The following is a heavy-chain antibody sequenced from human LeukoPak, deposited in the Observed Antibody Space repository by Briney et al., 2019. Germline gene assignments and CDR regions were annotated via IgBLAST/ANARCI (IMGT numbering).Heavy chain of an antibody. CDR1: GFTFSSYS. CDR3: ARDYRRAVAGNASDI. J-gene: IGHJ3*02. Sequence: GGSLRLSCAASGFTFSSYSMNWVRQAPGKGLEWVSSISSSSSYIYYADSVKGRFTISRDNAKNSLYLQMNSLRAEDTAVYYCARDYRRAVAGNASDIWGQGTMVTVSS. D-gene: IGHD6-19*01. V-gene: IGHV3-21*01. CDR2: ISSSSSYI.